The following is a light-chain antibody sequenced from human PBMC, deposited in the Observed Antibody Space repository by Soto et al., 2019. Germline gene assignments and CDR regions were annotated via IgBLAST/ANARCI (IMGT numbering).Light chain of an antibody. J-gene: IGLJ1*01. CDR3: QSHDSSLSAYV. V-gene: IGLV1-40*01. CDR1: SSNIGAGYD. Sequence: QSVLTQPPSVSGAPGQRVTISCTGSSSNIGAGYDVHWYQQLPGTGPKLLISGNGNRPSGVPDRFSGSRSGTSASLAITGLQAEDEADYYCQSHDSSLSAYVFGTGTKVTVL. CDR2: GNG.